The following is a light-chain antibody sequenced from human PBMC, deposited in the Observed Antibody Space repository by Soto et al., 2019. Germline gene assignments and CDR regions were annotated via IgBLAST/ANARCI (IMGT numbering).Light chain of an antibody. V-gene: IGLV2-14*01. CDR1: SSDVGGYNY. Sequence: QSVLTQPASVSGSPGQSITISCTGTSSDVGGYNYVSWYQQHPGKAPKLMIYDVSNRPSGVSNRFSGSKSGNTASLTISGLQAEDEADYYCSSYTSSSSYVFGPGTNVTVL. J-gene: IGLJ1*01. CDR2: DVS. CDR3: SSYTSSSSYV.